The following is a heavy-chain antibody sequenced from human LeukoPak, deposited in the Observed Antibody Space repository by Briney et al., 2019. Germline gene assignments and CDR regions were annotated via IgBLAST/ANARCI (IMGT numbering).Heavy chain of an antibody. Sequence: ASVKVSCKASGYTFTNHDMTWVRQATGQGLEWMGWMNTGSGDTAYAQKFQGRVTMTRDTSISTAYMELNSLESEDTAIYYCARGLGDYNTDFFPVSGYWGQGTLVTVSS. V-gene: IGHV1-8*01. J-gene: IGHJ4*02. CDR3: ARGLGDYNTDFFPVSGY. D-gene: IGHD3-16*01. CDR1: GYTFTNHD. CDR2: MNTGSGDT.